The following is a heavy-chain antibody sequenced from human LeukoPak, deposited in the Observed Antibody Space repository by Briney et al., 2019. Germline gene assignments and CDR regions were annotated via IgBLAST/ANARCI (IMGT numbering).Heavy chain of an antibody. Sequence: PCRSLRLSCAASGFTFDDYAMHWVRQAPGKGLEWVSGISWNSGSIGYADSVKGRFTISRDNAKNSLYLQMNSLRAEDTALYYCAKGISPNSGWYYFDYWGQGTLVTVSS. D-gene: IGHD6-19*01. CDR1: GFTFDDYA. CDR2: ISWNSGSI. J-gene: IGHJ4*02. CDR3: AKGISPNSGWYYFDY. V-gene: IGHV3-9*01.